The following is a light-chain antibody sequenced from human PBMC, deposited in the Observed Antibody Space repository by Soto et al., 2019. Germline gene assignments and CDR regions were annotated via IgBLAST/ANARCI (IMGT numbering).Light chain of an antibody. CDR1: QSVSTN. CDR3: QQYNNSPST. Sequence: EIVMTQSPATLSVSPGERGTLSCRASQSVSTNLAWYQHKPGQAPRLLISGASSRAAGIPARFSGSGSGTEFTLTISRLQSEDFAVYYCQQYNNSPSTFGQGTKVDIK. J-gene: IGKJ1*01. CDR2: GAS. V-gene: IGKV3-15*01.